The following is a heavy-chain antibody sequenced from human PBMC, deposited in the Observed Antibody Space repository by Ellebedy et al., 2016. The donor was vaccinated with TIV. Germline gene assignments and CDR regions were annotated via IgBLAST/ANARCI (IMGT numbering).Heavy chain of an antibody. V-gene: IGHV3-30*19. D-gene: IGHD3-10*01. CDR2: ISYDGSNK. CDR3: ARDRGWGRNFDY. J-gene: IGHJ4*02. CDR1: GFTFSSYG. Sequence: GESLKISCAASGFTFSSYGMHWVRQAPGKGLEWVAVISYDGSNKYYADSVKGRFTISRDNSKNTLYLQMNSLRAEDTAVYYCARDRGWGRNFDYWGQGTLVTVSS.